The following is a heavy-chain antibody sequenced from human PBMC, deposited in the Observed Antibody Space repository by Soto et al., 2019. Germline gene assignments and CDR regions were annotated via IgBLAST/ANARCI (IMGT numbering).Heavy chain of an antibody. CDR3: ARDRVYWKQLEAHACFDP. J-gene: IGHJ5*02. CDR2: IYYSVST. Sequence: SETLSLTCNVSGGSISSGGYYWSWIRQHPGKGLEWVGYIYYSVSTYYNPSLKSRVTISVDTSKNQFSLKLSSVTAADTAVYYCARDRVYWKQLEAHACFDPWGQGTLVTVSS. V-gene: IGHV4-31*03. CDR1: GGSISSGGYY. D-gene: IGHD6-6*01.